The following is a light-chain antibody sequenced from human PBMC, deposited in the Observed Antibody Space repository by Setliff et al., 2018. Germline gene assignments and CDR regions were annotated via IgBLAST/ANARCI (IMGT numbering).Light chain of an antibody. CDR1: TSDVGTYDF. J-gene: IGLJ1*01. Sequence: QSALTQPRSVSGSPGQSVTISCTGTTSDVGTYDFVSWYPEHPGKAPKLIIYDVTKRPSGVPDRFSGSKSGDTASLTISGLQAEDEADYYCCSYAPTYISVFGTGTKVTVL. CDR2: DVT. V-gene: IGLV2-11*01. CDR3: CSYAPTYISV.